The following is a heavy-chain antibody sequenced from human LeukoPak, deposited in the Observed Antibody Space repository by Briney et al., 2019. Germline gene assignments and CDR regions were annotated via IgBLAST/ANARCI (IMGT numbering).Heavy chain of an antibody. CDR1: GGSISSGSYY. J-gene: IGHJ4*02. V-gene: IGHV4-61*02. CDR2: IYTSGST. Sequence: SQTLSLTCTVSGGSISSGSYYWSWIRQPAGKGLEWIGRIYTSGSTNYNPSLKSRVTISVDTSKNQFSLKLSSVTAADTAVYYCARGEISGESDYWGQGTLVTVSS. CDR3: ARGEISGESDY. D-gene: IGHD3-10*01.